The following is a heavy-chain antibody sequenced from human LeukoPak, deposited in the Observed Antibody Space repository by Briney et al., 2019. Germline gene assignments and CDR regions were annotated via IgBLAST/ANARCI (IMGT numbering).Heavy chain of an antibody. CDR1: GYTFSTYD. CDR2: ISAYNGNT. D-gene: IGHD1-26*01. Sequence: ASVKVSCKASGYTFSTYDITWVRQAPGQGLEWMGWISAYNGNTNHAQKLQGRVTMTTDTSTNTAYMELRSLRSDDTAVYYCARSGGSYSADYWGQGTLVTVSS. J-gene: IGHJ4*02. V-gene: IGHV1-18*01. CDR3: ARSGGSYSADY.